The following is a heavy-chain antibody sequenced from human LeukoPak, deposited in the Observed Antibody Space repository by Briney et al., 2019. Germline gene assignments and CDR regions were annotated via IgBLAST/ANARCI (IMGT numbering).Heavy chain of an antibody. Sequence: GGSLRLSCEASGFTFSTYAMSWVRQAPGKGLEWVSGISGSGSITYYADSLKGQFTISRDNSNYTLFLEMSSLRAEDTAVYYCAKQTRYDSPAGGRGFDYWGQGTLVIVSS. V-gene: IGHV3-23*01. CDR1: GFTFSTYA. CDR2: ISGSGSIT. D-gene: IGHD3-22*01. J-gene: IGHJ4*02. CDR3: AKQTRYDSPAGGRGFDY.